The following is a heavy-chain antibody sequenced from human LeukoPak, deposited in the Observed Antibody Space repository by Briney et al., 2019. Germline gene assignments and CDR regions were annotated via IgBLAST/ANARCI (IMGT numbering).Heavy chain of an antibody. J-gene: IGHJ3*02. V-gene: IGHV1-18*01. D-gene: IGHD2-2*01. CDR3: ARDRNVVVPAATDAFDI. Sequence: ASVTVSCKASGYTFTSYGISWVRQAPGQGLEWMGWISAYNGNTNYAQKLQGRVTMTTDTSTSTAYMELRSLRSDDTAVYYCARDRNVVVPAATDAFDIWGQGTMVTVSS. CDR1: GYTFTSYG. CDR2: ISAYNGNT.